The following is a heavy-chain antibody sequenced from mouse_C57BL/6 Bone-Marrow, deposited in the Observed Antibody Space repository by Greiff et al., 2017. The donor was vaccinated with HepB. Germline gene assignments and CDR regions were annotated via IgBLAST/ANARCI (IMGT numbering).Heavy chain of an antibody. CDR3: AREYDYDVSFYWYFDV. J-gene: IGHJ1*03. D-gene: IGHD2-4*01. CDR2: ISDGGSYT. Sequence: EVQRVESGGGLVKPGGSLKLSCAASGFTFSSYAMSWVRQTPEKRLEWVATISDGGSYTYYPDNVKGRFTISRDNAKNNLYLQMSHLKSEDTAMYYCAREYDYDVSFYWYFDVWGTGTTVTVSS. CDR1: GFTFSSYA. V-gene: IGHV5-4*01.